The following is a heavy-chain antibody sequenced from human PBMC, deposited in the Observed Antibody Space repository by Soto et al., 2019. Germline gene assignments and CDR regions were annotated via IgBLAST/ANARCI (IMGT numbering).Heavy chain of an antibody. Sequence: PSETLSLTCTVSGGSISGYFWNWIRQPPGKGLEWIGNMSYTGNTNYNPSLTSRVSISVDTSKSQFSLNLNSVTAADTAVYYCARADTTIVPLAQWGQGTLVTVSS. V-gene: IGHV4-59*01. CDR2: MSYTGNT. D-gene: IGHD3-3*01. CDR1: GGSISGYF. J-gene: IGHJ4*02. CDR3: ARADTTIVPLAQ.